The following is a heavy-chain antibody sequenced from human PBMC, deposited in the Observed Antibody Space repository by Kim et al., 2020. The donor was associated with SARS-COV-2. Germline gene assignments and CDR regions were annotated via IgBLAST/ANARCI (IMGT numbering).Heavy chain of an antibody. V-gene: IGHV1-58*01. CDR3: AADYYDSSGYLLG. J-gene: IGHJ4*02. D-gene: IGHD3-22*01. Sequence: AQKFQERVTITRDMSTSTAYMELSSLRSEDTAVYYCAADYYDSSGYLLGWGQGTLVTVSS.